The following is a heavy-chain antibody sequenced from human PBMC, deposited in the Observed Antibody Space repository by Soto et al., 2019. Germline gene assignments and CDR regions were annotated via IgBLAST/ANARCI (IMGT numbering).Heavy chain of an antibody. D-gene: IGHD3-16*01. CDR3: AWEAKGD. J-gene: IGHJ4*02. CDR1: GFAFSEHW. V-gene: IGHV3-7*04. CDR2: INQDGSQR. Sequence: GGSLRLSCAASGFAFSEHWVSWVRQAPARGLEWVASINQDGSQRYYVDSVKGRFTISRDKAKSSLYLQMSSLRTEDTAVYYCAWEAKGDWGQGTLVTVSS.